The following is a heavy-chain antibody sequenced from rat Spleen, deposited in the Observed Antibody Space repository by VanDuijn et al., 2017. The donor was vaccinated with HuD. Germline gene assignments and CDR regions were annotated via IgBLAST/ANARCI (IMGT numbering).Heavy chain of an antibody. D-gene: IGHD5-1*01. CDR1: GFSLTSYN. CDR2: IWTAVST. Sequence: QVQLKESGPGLVQPSQTLSLICTVSGFSLTSYNVHWVRQSTGKGLEWMGVIWTAVSTDDNSALKSRLSISRDTSKSQVFFKMNSLQTEDTAMYFFARSLGSWGQGVMVTVSS. J-gene: IGHJ2*01. V-gene: IGHV2-30*01. CDR3: ARSLGS.